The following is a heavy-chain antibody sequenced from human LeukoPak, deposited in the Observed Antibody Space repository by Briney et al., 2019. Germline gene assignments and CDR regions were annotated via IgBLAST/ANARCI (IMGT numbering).Heavy chain of an antibody. Sequence: PSETLSPTCTVSGGPISSYYWSWIRQPAGKGLEWIGRIYTSGSTNYNPSLKSRVTMSVDTSKNQFSLKLSSVTAADTAVYYCARAHYYGSGSSFYYYYYMDVWGKGTTVTVSS. CDR1: GGPISSYY. J-gene: IGHJ6*03. V-gene: IGHV4-4*07. CDR2: IYTSGST. D-gene: IGHD3-10*01. CDR3: ARAHYYGSGSSFYYYYYMDV.